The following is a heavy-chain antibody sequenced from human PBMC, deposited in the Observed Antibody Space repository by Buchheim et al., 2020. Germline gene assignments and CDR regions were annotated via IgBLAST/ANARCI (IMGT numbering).Heavy chain of an antibody. CDR1: GFTVSSNY. V-gene: IGHV3-66*01. Sequence: EVQLVESGGGLVQPGGSLRFSCAASGFTVSSNYMSWVRQAPGKGLEWVSVIYSGGSTYYADSVKGRFTISRDNSKTTLYLQMNSLRAEDTAVYYCARGVWATVTTSDYWGQGTL. CDR3: ARGVWATVTTSDY. J-gene: IGHJ4*02. CDR2: IYSGGST. D-gene: IGHD4-17*01.